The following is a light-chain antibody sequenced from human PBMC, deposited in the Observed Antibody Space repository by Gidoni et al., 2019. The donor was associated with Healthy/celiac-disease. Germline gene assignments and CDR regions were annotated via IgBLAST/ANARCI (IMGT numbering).Light chain of an antibody. CDR3: QQYGSSPPLT. CDR2: GAS. CDR1: QSVSSSY. J-gene: IGKJ4*01. V-gene: IGKV3-20*01. Sequence: EIVLTHSPGTLSLSPGETATLSCSASQSVSSSYLAWYQQKPGQAPRLLIYGASSRATGIPDRFSGSGSGTDFTLTISRLEPEDFAVYYCQQYGSSPPLTFGGGTKVEIK.